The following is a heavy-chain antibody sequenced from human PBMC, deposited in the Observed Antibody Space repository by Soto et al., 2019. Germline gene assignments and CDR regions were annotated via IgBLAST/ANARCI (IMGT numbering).Heavy chain of an antibody. Sequence: SLRLSCAASEFTFSSYAMHWVRQAPGKGLEWVAVISYDGSNKYYADSVKGRFTISRDNSKNTLYLQMNSLRAEDTAVYYCARVGPGCSGGSCPETYYRMDVWGQGTTVTVSS. CDR3: ARVGPGCSGGSCPETYYRMDV. D-gene: IGHD2-15*01. V-gene: IGHV3-30-3*01. J-gene: IGHJ6*02. CDR2: ISYDGSNK. CDR1: EFTFSSYA.